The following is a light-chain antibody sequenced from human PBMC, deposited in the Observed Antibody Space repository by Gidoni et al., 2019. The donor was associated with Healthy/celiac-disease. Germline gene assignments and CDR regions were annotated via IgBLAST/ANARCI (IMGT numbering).Light chain of an antibody. Sequence: QSALTQPASVSGSPGQSITISCTGTSSDVGGYNDVSWYQQHPGKAPKLMIYEVSNRPSGVSNRFSGSKSGNTASLTISGLQAEDEADYYCSSYTSSSTRRVFGGGTKLTVL. CDR3: SSYTSSSTRRV. V-gene: IGLV2-14*01. CDR2: EVS. CDR1: SSDVGGYND. J-gene: IGLJ2*01.